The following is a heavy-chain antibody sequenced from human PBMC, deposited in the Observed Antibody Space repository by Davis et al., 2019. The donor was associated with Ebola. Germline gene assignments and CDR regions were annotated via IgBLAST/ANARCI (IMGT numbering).Heavy chain of an antibody. Sequence: GESLKISCVASGFTFSSYAMSWVRQAPGKGLEWVSAISGSGGSTYYADSVKGRFTISRDNSKNTLYLQMNSLRAEDTAVYYCAKAVGATTLVPPHLYWYFDLWGRGTLVTVSS. V-gene: IGHV3-23*01. CDR3: AKAVGATTLVPPHLYWYFDL. D-gene: IGHD1-26*01. CDR2: ISGSGGST. CDR1: GFTFSSYA. J-gene: IGHJ2*01.